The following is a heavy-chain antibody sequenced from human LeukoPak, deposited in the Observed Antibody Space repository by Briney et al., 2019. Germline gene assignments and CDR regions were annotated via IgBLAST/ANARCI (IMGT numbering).Heavy chain of an antibody. J-gene: IGHJ6*02. CDR3: ARVGDYYDRKYYYYYGMDV. CDR1: GGSFSGYS. V-gene: IGHV4-34*01. Sequence: PSETRSLTCAVYGGSFSGYSWNWIRQPPVKGLEWIGEINHSGGTNYNPSLKSRVTISVDTSKKQFSLKLSSVTAADTAVYYCARVGDYYDRKYYYYYGMDVWGQGTTVTVSS. D-gene: IGHD3-22*01. CDR2: INHSGGT.